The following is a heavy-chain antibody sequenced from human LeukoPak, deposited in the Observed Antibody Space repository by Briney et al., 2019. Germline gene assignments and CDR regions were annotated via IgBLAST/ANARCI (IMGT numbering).Heavy chain of an antibody. D-gene: IGHD2-2*01. CDR3: ARDRDIVVVPAAEGFDY. CDR2: ISYDGSNK. J-gene: IGHJ4*02. Sequence: GGSLRLSCAASGFTFSSYAMHWVRQAPGKGLEWVAVISYDGSNKYYADSVKGRFTISRDNSKNTLYLQMNSLRAEDTAVYYCARDRDIVVVPAAEGFDYWGQGTLVTVSS. CDR1: GFTFSSYA. V-gene: IGHV3-30-3*01.